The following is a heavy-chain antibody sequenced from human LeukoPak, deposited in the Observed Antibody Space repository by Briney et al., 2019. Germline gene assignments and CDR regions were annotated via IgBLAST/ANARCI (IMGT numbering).Heavy chain of an antibody. V-gene: IGHV3-30*02. CDR2: IRYDGSNK. CDR1: GFTFGSYG. CDR3: AKDVTSGSSWPETPFDY. Sequence: GGSLRLSCAASGFTFGSYGMHWVRQAPGKGLEWVAFIRYDGSNKYYADSVKGRFTISRDNSKNTLYLQMNSLRAEDTAVYYCAKDVTSGSSWPETPFDYWGQGTLVTVSS. D-gene: IGHD6-13*01. J-gene: IGHJ4*02.